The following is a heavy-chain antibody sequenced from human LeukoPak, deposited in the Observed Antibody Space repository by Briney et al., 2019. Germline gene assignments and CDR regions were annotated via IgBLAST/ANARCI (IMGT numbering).Heavy chain of an antibody. V-gene: IGHV4-39*01. CDR2: IYYSGST. CDR1: GGSISSSSYY. J-gene: IGHJ4*02. CDR3: ATRSGQQLVDLVEDY. D-gene: IGHD6-13*01. Sequence: KTSETLSLTCTVSGGSISSSSYYWGWIRQPPGKGLEWIGSIYYSGSTYYNPSLKSRVTISVDTSKNQFSLKVNFVTAADTAVYYCATRSGQQLVDLVEDYWGQGTLVIVSS.